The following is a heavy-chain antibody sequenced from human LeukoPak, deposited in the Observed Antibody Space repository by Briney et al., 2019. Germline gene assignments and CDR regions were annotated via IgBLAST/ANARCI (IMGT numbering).Heavy chain of an antibody. Sequence: GASVKVSCKASGYTFTSYYMHWVRQAPGQGLEWMGIINPSGGSTSYAQKFQGRVTMTRDTSTSTVYMELSSLGSEDTAVYYCARGVLRFLERAYNWFDPWGQGTLVTVSS. V-gene: IGHV1-46*01. CDR2: INPSGGST. D-gene: IGHD3-3*01. CDR1: GYTFTSYY. CDR3: ARGVLRFLERAYNWFDP. J-gene: IGHJ5*02.